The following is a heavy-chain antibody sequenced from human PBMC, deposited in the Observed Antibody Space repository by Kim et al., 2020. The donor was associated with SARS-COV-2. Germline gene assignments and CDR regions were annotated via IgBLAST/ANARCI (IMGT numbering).Heavy chain of an antibody. D-gene: IGHD6-6*01. J-gene: IGHJ4*02. CDR2: IGSSGGPI. Sequence: GGSLRLSCAASGFTFNYYAMTWVRQAPGKGLEWVSLIGSSGGPIHYADSVKGRFTISRDNSKNLVYLQMSSMRAEDTAIYYCAKRGDELGLCYFDNWGQG. CDR1: GFTFNYYA. V-gene: IGHV3-23*01. CDR3: AKRGDELGLCYFDN.